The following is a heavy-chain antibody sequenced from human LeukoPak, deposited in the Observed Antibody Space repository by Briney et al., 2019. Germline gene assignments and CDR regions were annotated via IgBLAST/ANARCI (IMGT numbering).Heavy chain of an antibody. Sequence: SETLSLTCSVSGGYISSYYWSWIRQPAGKGLESIGHISTSGSTNYNPSLKSRVTMSVDTSKNQFSLKLSSVTAADTAVYYCARDRVYDYVWGSYGLWGQGTMVTVSS. CDR2: ISTSGST. D-gene: IGHD3-16*01. CDR1: GGYISSYY. CDR3: ARDRVYDYVWGSYGL. V-gene: IGHV4-4*07. J-gene: IGHJ3*01.